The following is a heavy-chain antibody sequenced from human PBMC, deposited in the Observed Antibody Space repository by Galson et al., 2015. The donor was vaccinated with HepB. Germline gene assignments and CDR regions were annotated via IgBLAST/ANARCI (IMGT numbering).Heavy chain of an antibody. CDR1: GGTFTSYG. D-gene: IGHD1-14*01. Sequence: SVKVSCKASGGTFTSYGISWVRQAPGQGLEWMGGIVPIFSTPNYAQKFQGRVTITADKSTSTAYMELRSLTSEDTAVYYCAPEFSGGADHWGQGTLVTVS. J-gene: IGHJ5*02. CDR2: IVPIFSTP. CDR3: APEFSGGADH. V-gene: IGHV1-69*06.